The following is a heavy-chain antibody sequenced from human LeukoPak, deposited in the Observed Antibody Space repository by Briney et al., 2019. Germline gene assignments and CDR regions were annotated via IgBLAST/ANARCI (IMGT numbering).Heavy chain of an antibody. D-gene: IGHD6-13*01. CDR2: IYYSGST. CDR3: ARRPGQQHYFDY. V-gene: IGHV4-59*08. CDR1: GGSINTYF. Sequence: SETLSLTCTVSGGSINTYFWSWIRQPPGKGLEWIGYIYYSGSTNYSPSLKSRVTISVDTSKNQFSLKLSSVTAADTAVYYCARRPGQQHYFDYWGQGTLVTVSS. J-gene: IGHJ4*02.